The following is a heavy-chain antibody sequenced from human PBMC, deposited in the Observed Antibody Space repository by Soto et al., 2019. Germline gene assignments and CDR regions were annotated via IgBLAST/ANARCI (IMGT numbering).Heavy chain of an antibody. CDR3: ARGVRGPGHYYYGMDV. D-gene: IGHD1-1*01. V-gene: IGHV3-13*01. CDR1: GFTFSNYD. Sequence: GGSLRLSCAASGFTFSNYDMHWVRQAPGEGLEWVSGIGAASDTYYPVSVQGRFTVYRDNAKKSLYLQMNSLRAGDTAVYYCARGVRGPGHYYYGMDVWAQGTTVTISS. CDR2: IGAASDT. J-gene: IGHJ6*02.